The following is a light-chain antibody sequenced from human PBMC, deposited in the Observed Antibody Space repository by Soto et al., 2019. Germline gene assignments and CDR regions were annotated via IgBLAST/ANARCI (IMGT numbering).Light chain of an antibody. Sequence: AIQLTQSPSSLSASVGDRVTITCGASQGISSALAWYQQKPGKAPKLLIYDASSLESGVPSRFSGSGSGTEFTLSISSLQHDDFANYYCQQYNSYSPRTFGQGTKVDIK. V-gene: IGKV1-13*02. J-gene: IGKJ1*01. CDR3: QQYNSYSPRT. CDR1: QGISSA. CDR2: DAS.